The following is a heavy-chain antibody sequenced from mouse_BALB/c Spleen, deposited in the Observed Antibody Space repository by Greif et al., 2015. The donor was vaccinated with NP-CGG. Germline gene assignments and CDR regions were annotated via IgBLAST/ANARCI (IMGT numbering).Heavy chain of an antibody. CDR1: GFTFSSYG. D-gene: IGHD2-4*01. V-gene: IGHV5-6*01. J-gene: IGHJ4*01. Sequence: EVMLVESGGDLVKPGGSLKLSCAASGFTFSSYGMSWVRQTPDKRLEWVATISSGGSYTYYPDSVKGRFTISRDNAKNTLYLQMSSLKSEDTAMYYCARHQSMIKGVYYYAMDYWGQGTSVTVSS. CDR3: ARHQSMIKGVYYYAMDY. CDR2: ISSGGSYT.